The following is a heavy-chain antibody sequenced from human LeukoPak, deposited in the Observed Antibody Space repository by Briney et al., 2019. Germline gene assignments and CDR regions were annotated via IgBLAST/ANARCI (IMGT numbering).Heavy chain of an antibody. V-gene: IGHV3-48*04. Sequence: PGGSLRLSCAASGFTFSSYSMNWVRQAPGKGLEWVSYISSSGSTIYYADSVKGRFTISRDNAKNSLYLQMNSLRAEDTAVYYCVAWAPDLFDYWGQGTLVTVSS. CDR2: ISSSGSTI. CDR1: GFTFSSYS. CDR3: VAWAPDLFDY. D-gene: IGHD1-14*01. J-gene: IGHJ4*02.